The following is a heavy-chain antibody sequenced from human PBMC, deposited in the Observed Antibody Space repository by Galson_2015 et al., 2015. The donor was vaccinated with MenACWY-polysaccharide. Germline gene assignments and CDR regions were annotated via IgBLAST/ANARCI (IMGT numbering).Heavy chain of an antibody. V-gene: IGHV3-30*18. D-gene: IGHD6-13*01. CDR1: GFSFSSYA. CDR3: AKGWTTSTWYGNWFDP. J-gene: IGHJ5*02. Sequence: SLRLSCAVSGFSFSSYAMHWVRQTPGKGLEWVTVISHDGNEKNYAESAGGRFTISRDNSENRLYLQMDSLRVEDTAVYYCAKGWTTSTWYGNWFDPWGQGTLVVVSS. CDR2: ISHDGNEK.